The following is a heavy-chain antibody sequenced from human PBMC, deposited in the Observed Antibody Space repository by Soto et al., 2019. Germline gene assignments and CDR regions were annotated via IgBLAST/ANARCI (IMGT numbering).Heavy chain of an antibody. V-gene: IGHV4-34*01. CDR1: GGSFSGYY. CDR3: ARGGYSYGSGWFDP. Sequence: SETLSLPCAVYGGSFSGYYWSWIRQPPGKGLEWIGEINHSGSTNYNPSLKSRVTISVDTSKNQFSLKLSSVTAADTAVYYCARGGYSYGSGWFDPWGQGTLVTVSS. CDR2: INHSGST. J-gene: IGHJ5*02. D-gene: IGHD5-18*01.